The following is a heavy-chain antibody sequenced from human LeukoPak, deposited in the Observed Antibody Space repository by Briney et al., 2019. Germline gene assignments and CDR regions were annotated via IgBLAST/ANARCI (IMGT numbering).Heavy chain of an antibody. CDR3: AKPPYYYDSSAWGY. CDR2: IYYSGST. CDR1: GGSISSYY. J-gene: IGHJ4*02. D-gene: IGHD3-22*01. Sequence: SETLSLTCTVSGGSISSYYWSWIRQPPGKGLEWIGYIYYSGSTNYNPSLKSRVTISVDTSKNQFSLKLSSVTAADTAVYYCAKPPYYYDSSAWGYWGQGTLVTVSS. V-gene: IGHV4-59*01.